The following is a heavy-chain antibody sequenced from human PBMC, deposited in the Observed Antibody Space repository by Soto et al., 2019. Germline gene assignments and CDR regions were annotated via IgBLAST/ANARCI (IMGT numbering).Heavy chain of an antibody. Sequence: GESLKISCAASGFTFSSYEMNWVRQAPGKGLEWVSYISSSGSTIYYSDSVKCRFTISRDNAKNSLYLQMNSLRAEDTAVYYCARDDTIFGVASYYYYYGMDVWGQGTTVTVSS. CDR3: ARDDTIFGVASYYYYYGMDV. CDR2: ISSSGSTI. J-gene: IGHJ6*02. CDR1: GFTFSSYE. V-gene: IGHV3-48*03. D-gene: IGHD3-3*01.